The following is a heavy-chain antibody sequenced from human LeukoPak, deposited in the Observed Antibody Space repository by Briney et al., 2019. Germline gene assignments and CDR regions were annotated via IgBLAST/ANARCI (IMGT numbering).Heavy chain of an antibody. CDR1: GFTFSDYD. CDR2: IGTAGDT. Sequence: PGGSLRLSCAVSGFTFSDYDMHWVRQVTGKGLEWVSAIGTAGDTYYLGSVKGRFTISRENAKTSLFLQMNSLRAGDTAVYYCAKDHCSGGSCYLWVSDREYFDNWGQGTLVTVSS. D-gene: IGHD2-15*01. V-gene: IGHV3-13*04. CDR3: AKDHCSGGSCYLWVSDREYFDN. J-gene: IGHJ4*02.